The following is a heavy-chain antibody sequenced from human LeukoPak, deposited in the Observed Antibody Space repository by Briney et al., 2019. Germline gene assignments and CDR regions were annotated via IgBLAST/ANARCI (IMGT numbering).Heavy chain of an antibody. Sequence: GGSLRLSCAASGFTFSSYAMHWVRQAPGKGLEYVSAISSNGGSTYYANSVKGRFTISRDNSKNTLYLQMGSLRAEDMAVYYCARDTMVRGDHYYYYGMDVWGQGTTVTVSS. CDR2: ISSNGGST. V-gene: IGHV3-64*01. D-gene: IGHD3-10*01. CDR3: ARDTMVRGDHYYYYGMDV. CDR1: GFTFSSYA. J-gene: IGHJ6*02.